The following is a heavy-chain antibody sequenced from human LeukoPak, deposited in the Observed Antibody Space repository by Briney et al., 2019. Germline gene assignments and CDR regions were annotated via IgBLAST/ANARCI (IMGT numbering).Heavy chain of an antibody. CDR1: GGSISSGSYF. CDR3: AGLRFSSGWNFDY. CDR2: IYYTGST. D-gene: IGHD6-19*01. J-gene: IGHJ4*02. V-gene: IGHV4-39*01. Sequence: SETLSLTCTVSGGSISSGSYFWVWIRQPPGKGLEWIGCIYYTGSTYYSPSLKSRVTISLDTSNNQFSLTLNSVTAADAAVYYCAGLRFSSGWNFDYWGQGTLVTVSS.